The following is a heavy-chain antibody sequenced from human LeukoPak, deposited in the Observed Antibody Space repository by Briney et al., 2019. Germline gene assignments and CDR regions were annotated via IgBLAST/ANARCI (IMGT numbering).Heavy chain of an antibody. CDR1: GFTFSIYG. CDR3: AKDPSYTAAGIAY. Sequence: GGSLRLSCAASGFTFSIYGMHWVRQAPGKGLEWVAAIIYDGSNKYYADSVKGRFTISRDNSNNTLDLQMSSLRAEDTAVYYCAKDPSYTAAGIAYWGQGTLVTVS. CDR2: IIYDGSNK. J-gene: IGHJ4*02. V-gene: IGHV3-30*18. D-gene: IGHD6-13*01.